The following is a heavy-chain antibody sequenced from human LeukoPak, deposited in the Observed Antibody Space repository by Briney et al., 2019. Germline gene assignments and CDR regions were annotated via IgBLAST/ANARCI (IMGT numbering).Heavy chain of an antibody. J-gene: IGHJ4*02. CDR1: GFTFSRNG. D-gene: IGHD1-26*01. V-gene: IGHV3-30*02. CDR2: ISKDGSNE. CDR3: AKDGGGTDFDY. Sequence: GGSMRLCCAVDGFTFSRNGMHWVRQAAGKGLELVTFISKDGSNEYYAASVKGRFTISRDNSKNTVYLQMNSLRADDPAVYYCAKDGGGTDFDYWGQGTLVTVSS.